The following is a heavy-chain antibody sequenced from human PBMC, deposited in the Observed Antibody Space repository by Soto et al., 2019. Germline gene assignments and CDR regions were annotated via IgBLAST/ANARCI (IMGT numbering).Heavy chain of an antibody. D-gene: IGHD3-22*01. CDR2: ISGSGGST. Sequence: EVQLLESGGGLVQPGGSLRLSCAASGFTFSSYAMSWVRQAPGKGLEWVSAISGSGGSTYYADSVKGRFTISRDNSKKTLYLQMNSLRSEDTAVYYCAKDREYYDSSGYDFDYWGQGTLVTVSS. J-gene: IGHJ4*02. V-gene: IGHV3-23*01. CDR3: AKDREYYDSSGYDFDY. CDR1: GFTFSSYA.